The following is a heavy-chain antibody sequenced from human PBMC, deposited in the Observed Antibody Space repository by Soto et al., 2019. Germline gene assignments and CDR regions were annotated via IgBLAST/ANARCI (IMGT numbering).Heavy chain of an antibody. V-gene: IGHV2-5*02. Sequence: SGPTLVNPTQTLTLTCTFSGFSLSTSGVGVGWIRQPPGKALEWLALIYWDDDKRYSPSLKSRLTITKDTSKTQVVLTMTNMDPVDTATYYCAHSGLLWFGLKEGYGMDAWGQGTTVTVSS. J-gene: IGHJ6*02. CDR3: AHSGLLWFGLKEGYGMDA. CDR2: IYWDDDK. D-gene: IGHD3-10*01. CDR1: GFSLSTSGVG.